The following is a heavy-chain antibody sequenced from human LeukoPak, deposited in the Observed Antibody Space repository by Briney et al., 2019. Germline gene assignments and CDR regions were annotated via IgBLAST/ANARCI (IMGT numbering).Heavy chain of an antibody. D-gene: IGHD2-2*01. CDR3: ARGRVVPAASFDP. CDR1: GSSISSGDYY. CDR2: IYYSGST. J-gene: IGHJ5*02. Sequence: SQTLSLTCTVSGSSISSGDYYWSWIRQPPGKGLEWIGYIYYSGSTYYNPSLKSRVTISVDTSKNQFSLKLSSVTAADTAVYYCARGRVVPAASFDPWGQGTLVTVSS. V-gene: IGHV4-30-4*08.